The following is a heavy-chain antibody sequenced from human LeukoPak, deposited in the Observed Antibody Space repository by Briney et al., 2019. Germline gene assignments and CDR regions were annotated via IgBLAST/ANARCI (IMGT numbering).Heavy chain of an antibody. CDR2: ISHDGNSK. D-gene: IGHD5-24*01. CDR3: AKDLYDNDWYNYFDP. J-gene: IGHJ5*02. CDR1: GFTLSTCG. Sequence: PGRSLRLSRAASGFTLSTCGMHWVRQAPGKGLEWVAMISHDGNSKQYADFAKGRFTISRDNSKNTLYLEMNSLRTEDTAVYHCAKDLYDNDWYNYFDPWGQGALVTVSS. V-gene: IGHV3-30*18.